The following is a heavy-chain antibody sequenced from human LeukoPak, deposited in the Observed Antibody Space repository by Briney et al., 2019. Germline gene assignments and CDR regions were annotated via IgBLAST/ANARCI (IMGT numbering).Heavy chain of an antibody. J-gene: IGHJ3*02. CDR2: IWYDGSNK. CDR3: ARGGILWVPHDVFYI. Sequence: GGSLRLSCAASGFTFSSYGMHWVRQAPGKGLEWVAVIWYDGSNKYYADSVKGRFTISRDNSKNTLYLQMNSLRAEDTAVYYCARGGILWVPHDVFYIGGQGKRVTVS. D-gene: IGHD3-10*01. V-gene: IGHV3-33*01. CDR1: GFTFSSYG.